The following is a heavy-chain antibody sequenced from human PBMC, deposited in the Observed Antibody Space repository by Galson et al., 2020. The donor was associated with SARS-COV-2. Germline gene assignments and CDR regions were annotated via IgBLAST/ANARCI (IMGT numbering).Heavy chain of an antibody. CDR2: INPSGGST. CDR1: GYTFTRYY. V-gene: IGHV1-46*01. D-gene: IGHD2-15*01. J-gene: IGHJ4*02. Sequence: ASVKVSCKASGYTFTRYYMHWVRQAPGQGLEWMGIINPSGGSTSYAQKFQGRVTMTRDTSTSTVYMELSSLRSEDTAVYYCARDPSDSTSDYYVYYWGQGTLVTVAS. CDR3: ARDPSDSTSDYYVYY.